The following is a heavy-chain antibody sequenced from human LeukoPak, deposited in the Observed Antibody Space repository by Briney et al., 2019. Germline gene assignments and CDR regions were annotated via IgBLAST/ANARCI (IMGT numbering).Heavy chain of an antibody. Sequence: SVKVSCKASGGTFSSYAVSWVRQAPGQGLEWMGGIIPIFGTANYAQKFQGRVTITADKSTSTAYMELSSLRSEDTAVYYCARGYNWNEYWFDPWDQGTLVTVSS. D-gene: IGHD1-1*01. J-gene: IGHJ5*02. V-gene: IGHV1-69*06. CDR2: IIPIFGTA. CDR3: ARGYNWNEYWFDP. CDR1: GGTFSSYA.